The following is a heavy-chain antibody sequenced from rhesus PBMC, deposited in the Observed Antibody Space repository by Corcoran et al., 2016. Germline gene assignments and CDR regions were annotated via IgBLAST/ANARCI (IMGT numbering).Heavy chain of an antibody. CDR2: IYGSGGGT. CDR1: GGSISDDYY. Sequence: QVQLQESGPGLVKPSETLSLTCAVSGGSISDDYYWRWIRQPPGKGLEWIGYIYGSGGGTNYNPSLKNRVTISIDTSKNQFSLKLSSVTAADTAVYYCARKTVTKGFDYWGQGVLVTVSS. V-gene: IGHV4-106*01. CDR3: ARKTVTKGFDY. D-gene: IGHD4-23*01. J-gene: IGHJ4*01.